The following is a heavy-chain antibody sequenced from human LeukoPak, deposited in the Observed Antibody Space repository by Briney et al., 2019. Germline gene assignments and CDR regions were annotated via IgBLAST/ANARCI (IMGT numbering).Heavy chain of an antibody. V-gene: IGHV3-53*01. CDR1: GFTVSSNY. Sequence: GGSLRLSCAASGFTVSSNYMSWVRQAPGKGLEWVSIIYSGGSTFYADSVKGRFTISRDNAKNSLSLQMNSLRAEDTAVYYCARGTMFPYYFDYWGQGTLVTVSS. CDR3: ARGTMFPYYFDY. J-gene: IGHJ4*02. CDR2: IYSGGST. D-gene: IGHD3-10*02.